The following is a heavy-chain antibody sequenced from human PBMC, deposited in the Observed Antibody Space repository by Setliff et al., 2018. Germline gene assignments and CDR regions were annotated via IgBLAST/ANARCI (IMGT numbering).Heavy chain of an antibody. D-gene: IGHD4-17*01. CDR2: ISHSGST. J-gene: IGHJ4*02. V-gene: IGHV4-38-2*02. Sequence: SETLSLTCTVSGDYPSSGSYYWGWIRQPPGKGLEWIGSISHSGSTYYNPSLRSRVTISLDTSKNQFSPKLTSVTAADTAVYYCAGGRRYDYGWDFDYWGQGTLVTVSS. CDR1: GDYPSSGSYY. CDR3: AGGRRYDYGWDFDY.